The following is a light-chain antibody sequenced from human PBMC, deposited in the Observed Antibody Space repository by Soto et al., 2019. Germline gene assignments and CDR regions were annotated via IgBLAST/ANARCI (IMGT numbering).Light chain of an antibody. CDR2: EVS. J-gene: IGLJ2*01. V-gene: IGLV2-14*01. CDR3: SSYTSSSTKV. CDR1: SGDVGGYTY. Sequence: QSALPQPASVSGSPGQSITISCTGTSGDVGGYTYVSWYQQHPRQAPKLMIYEVSNRPSGVSNRFSGSKSGNTASLTLSGLQAGDEADYYCSSYTSSSTKVFGGGTKLTVL.